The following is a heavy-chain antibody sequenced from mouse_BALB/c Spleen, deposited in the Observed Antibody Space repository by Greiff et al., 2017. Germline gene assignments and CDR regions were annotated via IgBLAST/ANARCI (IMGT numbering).Heavy chain of an antibody. J-gene: IGHJ4*01. Sequence: EVQVVESGGGLVQPGGSLKLSCAASGFTFSSYGMSWVRQTPDKRLELVATINSNGGSTYYPDSVKGRFTISRDNAKNTLYLQMSSLKSEDTAMYYCARRITTAFMDYWGQGTSVTVSS. D-gene: IGHD1-2*01. CDR3: ARRITTAFMDY. CDR2: INSNGGST. CDR1: GFTFSSYG. V-gene: IGHV5-6-3*01.